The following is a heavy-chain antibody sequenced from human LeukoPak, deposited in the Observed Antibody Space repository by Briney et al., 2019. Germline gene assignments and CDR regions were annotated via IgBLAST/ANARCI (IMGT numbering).Heavy chain of an antibody. CDR2: IYYSGST. D-gene: IGHD6-6*01. CDR1: GGSISSSSYY. J-gene: IGHJ4*02. V-gene: IGHV4-39*01. CDR3: ARHEGAARSPIDY. Sequence: SETLSLTCTVSGGSISSSSYYWGWIRQPPGKGLEWIGSIYYSGSTYYNPSLKSRVTISVDTSKNQFSLKLSSVTAADTAVYYCARHEGAARSPIDYWGQGTLVTVSS.